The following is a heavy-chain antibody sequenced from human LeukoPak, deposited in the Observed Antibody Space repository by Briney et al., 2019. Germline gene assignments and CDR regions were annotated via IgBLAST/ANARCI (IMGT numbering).Heavy chain of an antibody. CDR1: GYTFTSYG. Sequence: ASVKVSCKASGYTFTSYGISWVRQAPGQGLEWMGWISAYNGNTNYAQKLQGRVTMTTDTSTSTAYMELRSLRSDDTAVYYCARSFVPTGQYYYDFWSGYSGYYFDYWGQGTLVTVSS. CDR2: ISAYNGNT. CDR3: ARSFVPTGQYYYDFWSGYSGYYFDY. D-gene: IGHD3-3*01. J-gene: IGHJ4*02. V-gene: IGHV1-18*01.